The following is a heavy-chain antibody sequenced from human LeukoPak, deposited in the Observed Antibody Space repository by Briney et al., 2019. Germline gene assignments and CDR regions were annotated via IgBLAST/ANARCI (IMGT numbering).Heavy chain of an antibody. D-gene: IGHD5-18*01. CDR2: IFYSGST. Sequence: SETLSLTCTVSGGSISTSNYYWGWIRQPPGKGLEWIGNIFYSGSTYYSPSLKSRVTISLDTSKNQFSLKLSSVTAADTAVYYCARENSYGYNQYVSYQSPWGQGTLVTVSS. J-gene: IGHJ4*02. V-gene: IGHV4-39*07. CDR3: ARENSYGYNQYVSYQSP. CDR1: GGSISTSNYY.